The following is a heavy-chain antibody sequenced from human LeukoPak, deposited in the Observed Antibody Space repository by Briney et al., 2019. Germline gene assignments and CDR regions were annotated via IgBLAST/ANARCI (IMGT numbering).Heavy chain of an antibody. CDR3: ARDGNWNDRDVYYYYGMDV. Sequence: SETLSLTCTVSGGSINNYYWSWIRQSPGKGLEWIGYIYYSGSTNYNPSLKSRVTISVHTSKNQFSLKLSSVTAADTAVYYCARDGNWNDRDVYYYYGMDVWGKGITVTVSS. CDR2: IYYSGST. D-gene: IGHD1-1*01. J-gene: IGHJ6*04. V-gene: IGHV4-59*01. CDR1: GGSINNYY.